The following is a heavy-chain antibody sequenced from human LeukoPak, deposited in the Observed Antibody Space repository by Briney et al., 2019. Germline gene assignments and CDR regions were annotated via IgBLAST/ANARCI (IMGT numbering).Heavy chain of an antibody. J-gene: IGHJ4*02. CDR2: IYYSGST. Sequence: SETLSLTCTVSGGSISSYYWSWIRQPPGKGLEWIGYIYYSGSTNYNPSLKSRVTISVDTSKNQFSLKLSSVTAADTAVYYCARSRGYYDSSMYYFDYWGQGTLVTVSS. CDR1: GGSISSYY. CDR3: ARSRGYYDSSMYYFDY. D-gene: IGHD3-22*01. V-gene: IGHV4-59*01.